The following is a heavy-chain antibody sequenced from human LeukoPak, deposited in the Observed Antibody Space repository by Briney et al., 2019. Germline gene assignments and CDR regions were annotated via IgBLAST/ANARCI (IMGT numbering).Heavy chain of an antibody. CDR1: GGTFSSYA. D-gene: IGHD1-26*01. V-gene: IGHV1-69*01. J-gene: IGHJ5*02. CDR2: IIPIFGTA. Sequence: SSVKVSYKASGGTFSSYAISWVRQAPGQGLEWMGGIIPIFGTANYAQKFQGRVTITADESTSTAYMELSSLRSEDTAVYYCARDWVYSGSYSFWFDPWGQGTLVTVSS. CDR3: ARDWVYSGSYSFWFDP.